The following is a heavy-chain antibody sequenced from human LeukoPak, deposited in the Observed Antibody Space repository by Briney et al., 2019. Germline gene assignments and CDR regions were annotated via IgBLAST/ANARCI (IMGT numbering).Heavy chain of an antibody. CDR2: IYPGDSDS. J-gene: IGHJ6*02. V-gene: IGHV5-51*01. CDR1: GYSFTSYW. Sequence: GESLKISCKGSGYSFTSYWIGWVRQMPGKGLEWMGIIYPGDSDSRYSPSFQGQVTISADKSISTAYLQWSSLKASDTAMYYCARRPDGSVHGMDVWGQGTTVTVSS. D-gene: IGHD3-10*01. CDR3: ARRPDGSVHGMDV.